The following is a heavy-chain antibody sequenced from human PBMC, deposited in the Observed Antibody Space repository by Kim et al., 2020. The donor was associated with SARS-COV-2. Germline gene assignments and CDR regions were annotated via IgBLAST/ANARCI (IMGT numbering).Heavy chain of an antibody. CDR1: GYTFTSYG. V-gene: IGHV1-18*01. Sequence: ASVKVSCKASGYTFTSYGISWVRQAPGQGLEWMGWISAYNGNTNYAQKLQGRVTMTTDTSTSTAYMELRSLRSDDTAVYYCARDRNRSFYAIQLWIVFDYWGQGTLVTVSS. CDR2: ISAYNGNT. J-gene: IGHJ4*02. D-gene: IGHD5-18*01. CDR3: ARDRNRSFYAIQLWIVFDY.